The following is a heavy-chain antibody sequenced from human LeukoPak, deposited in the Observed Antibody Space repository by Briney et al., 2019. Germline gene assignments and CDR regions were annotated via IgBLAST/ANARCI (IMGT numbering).Heavy chain of an antibody. J-gene: IGHJ6*02. CDR1: GGSISSGDYY. V-gene: IGHV4-30-4*01. CDR2: IYYSGST. CDR3: ARYTAAAGYYYYYYGMDV. Sequence: SQTLSLTCTVSGGSISSGDYYWSWIRQPPGKGLEWIGYIYYSGSTYYNPSLKSRVTISVDTSKNQFSLKLSSVTAADTAVYYCARYTAAAGYYYYYYGMDVWGQGTTVTVSS. D-gene: IGHD6-13*01.